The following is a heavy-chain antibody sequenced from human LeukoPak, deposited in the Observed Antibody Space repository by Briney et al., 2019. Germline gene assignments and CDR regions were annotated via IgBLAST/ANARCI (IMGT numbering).Heavy chain of an antibody. Sequence: PGGSLRLSCAASGFTFSSYSMNWVRQAPGKGLEWVSYISSSSSTIYYADSVKGRFTISRDNSKNTLYLQMNSLRAEDTAVYYCAKVASSNIGRLDYWGQGTLVTVSS. CDR2: ISSSSSTI. J-gene: IGHJ4*02. V-gene: IGHV3-48*01. CDR3: AKVASSNIGRLDY. D-gene: IGHD5-12*01. CDR1: GFTFSSYS.